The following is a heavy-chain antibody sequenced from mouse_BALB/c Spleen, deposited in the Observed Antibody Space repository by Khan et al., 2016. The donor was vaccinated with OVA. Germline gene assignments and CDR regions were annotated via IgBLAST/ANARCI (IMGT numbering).Heavy chain of an antibody. J-gene: IGHJ4*01. D-gene: IGHD1-1*01. Sequence: QIQLVQSGPELKQPGETVKISCKASGYIFTNYGMTWVKQAPGKGLKWMGWINTYTGEPTYADDFKGRFAFSLDTSANTAYLQINNLKNEDTATYFCARTLYGSGYDYAMDYWGQGTSVTVSS. CDR2: INTYTGEP. V-gene: IGHV9-3-1*01. CDR3: ARTLYGSGYDYAMDY. CDR1: GYIFTNYG.